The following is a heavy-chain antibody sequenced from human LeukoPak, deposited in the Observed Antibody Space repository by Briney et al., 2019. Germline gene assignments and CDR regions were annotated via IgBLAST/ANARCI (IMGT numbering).Heavy chain of an antibody. D-gene: IGHD2-15*01. Sequence: GRSLRLSCEASGFLFINAWMTWVRPAPGKGVEWGGRIKSTPEGGTAEYAAPVKGRFTISRDDSESTLYLQMNSLETDDTAVYFCATEPPPTNDSVGLDYWGLGTLVTVSS. J-gene: IGHJ4*02. V-gene: IGHV3-15*05. CDR2: IKSTPEGGTA. CDR3: ATEPPPTNDSVGLDY. CDR1: GFLFINAW.